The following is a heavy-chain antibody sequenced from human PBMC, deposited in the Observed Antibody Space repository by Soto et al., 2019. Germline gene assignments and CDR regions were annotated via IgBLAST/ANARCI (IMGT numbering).Heavy chain of an antibody. CDR2: IYYSGST. CDR3: ARLKEDYYASGSYGAFYYYGMDV. D-gene: IGHD3-10*01. CDR1: GASISSSTYY. J-gene: IGHJ6*02. V-gene: IGHV4-39*01. Sequence: QLQLQESGPGVVKPSETLSLTCTVSGASISSSTYYWGWIRQPPGKGLEWIGSIYYSGSTDYNPSLKSRVTISVDTSKNQFSLKLSSVTAADTAVYYCARLKEDYYASGSYGAFYYYGMDVWGQGTTDTVSS.